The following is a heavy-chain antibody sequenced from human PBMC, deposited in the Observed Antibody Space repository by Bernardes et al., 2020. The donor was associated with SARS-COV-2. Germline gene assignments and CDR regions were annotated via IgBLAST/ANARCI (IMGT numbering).Heavy chain of an antibody. CDR3: ALTTYYYDNSGYFY. CDR1: GFTVSSNY. D-gene: IGHD3-22*01. CDR2: IYSGGTT. J-gene: IGHJ4*02. Sequence: GGSLRLSCAASGFTVSSNYMSWVRQAPGKGLEWVSVIYSGGTTYYADSVKGRFTISRHNSKITLYLQMNSLRAEDTAVYYCALTTYYYDNSGYFYWGQGTLVTVSS. V-gene: IGHV3-53*04.